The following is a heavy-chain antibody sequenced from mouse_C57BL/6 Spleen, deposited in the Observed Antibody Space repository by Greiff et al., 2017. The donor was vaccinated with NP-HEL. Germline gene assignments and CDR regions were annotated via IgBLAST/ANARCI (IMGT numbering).Heavy chain of an antibody. D-gene: IGHD1-1*01. V-gene: IGHV1-26*01. CDR3: TTRDS. CDR1: GYTFTDYY. Sequence: VQLQQSGPELVKPGASVKISCKASGYTFTDYYMNWVKQSHGKSLEWIGDINPNNGGTSYNQKFKGKATITADTSSNTAYLQLSSLTSEDTAVYYCTTRDSWGQGTTLTVSS. J-gene: IGHJ2*01. CDR2: INPNNGGT.